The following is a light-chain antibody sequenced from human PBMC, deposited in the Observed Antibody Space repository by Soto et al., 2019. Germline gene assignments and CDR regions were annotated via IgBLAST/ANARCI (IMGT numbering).Light chain of an antibody. Sequence: DIQMTQSPSSVSASVGDRVTISCRASQDIDRWLARFQHKPGKAPKLLISTASSLQSGVPSRFSGSGSGTDFTLTIASLQFEDFATYYCLQSDTFPYTFGLGTKLEIK. CDR3: LQSDTFPYT. J-gene: IGKJ2*01. V-gene: IGKV1D-12*01. CDR1: QDIDRW. CDR2: TAS.